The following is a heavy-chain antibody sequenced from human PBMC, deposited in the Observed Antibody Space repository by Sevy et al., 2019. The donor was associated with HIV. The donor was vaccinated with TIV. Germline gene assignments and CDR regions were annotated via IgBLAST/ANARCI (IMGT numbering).Heavy chain of an antibody. J-gene: IGHJ3*02. Sequence: GGSLRLSCAASGFTFSSYAMNWVRLAPGKGLEWVSAISGSGGSTYYADSVKGRFTISRDNSKNTLYLQMNSLRAEDTAVYYCAKDRTPYFYDSSGHPAFDIWGQGTMVTVSS. CDR3: AKDRTPYFYDSSGHPAFDI. V-gene: IGHV3-23*01. CDR2: ISGSGGST. CDR1: GFTFSSYA. D-gene: IGHD3-22*01.